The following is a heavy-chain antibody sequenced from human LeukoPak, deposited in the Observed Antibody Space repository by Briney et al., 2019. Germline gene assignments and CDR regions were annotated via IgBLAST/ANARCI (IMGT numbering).Heavy chain of an antibody. D-gene: IGHD2-2*01. J-gene: IGHJ6*03. Sequence: ASVKVSCKASGYTFTGYYMHWVRQAPGQGLEWMGWINPNSGGTNYAQKFQGRVTMTRDTSISTAYMELSRLRSDDTAVYYCARATESTRPYYYYYYMDVWGKGTTVTVSS. CDR2: INPNSGGT. V-gene: IGHV1-2*02. CDR1: GYTFTGYY. CDR3: ARATESTRPYYYYYYMDV.